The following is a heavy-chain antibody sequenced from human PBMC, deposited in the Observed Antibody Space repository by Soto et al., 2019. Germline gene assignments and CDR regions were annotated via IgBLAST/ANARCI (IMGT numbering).Heavy chain of an antibody. D-gene: IGHD4-4*01. CDR2: IWYDGRNI. CDR1: GFSFSTYG. J-gene: IGHJ6*02. V-gene: IGHV3-33*01. CDR3: ARVADYNNHYYGMDV. Sequence: GGSLRLSCAASGFSFSTYGMHWVRQAPGKGLEWVASIWYDGRNIDYTDSVKGRFTISRDNSKNTLYLQMNSLRAEDTALYYCARVADYNNHYYGMDVWGQGTTVTVSS.